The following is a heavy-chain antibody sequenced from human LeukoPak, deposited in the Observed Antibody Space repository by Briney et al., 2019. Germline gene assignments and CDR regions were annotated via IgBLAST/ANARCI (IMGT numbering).Heavy chain of an antibody. D-gene: IGHD1-1*01. CDR3: ARRQGTTLSFDY. Sequence: ASVTVSCKASGCTFTSYGFSWVRQAPGQGLEWMGWINAYNGNTNYAQKLQGRVTMTTDTSTSTAYMELRSLRFDDTAVYYCARRQGTTLSFDYWGQGTLVTVSS. J-gene: IGHJ4*02. CDR2: INAYNGNT. V-gene: IGHV1-18*01. CDR1: GCTFTSYG.